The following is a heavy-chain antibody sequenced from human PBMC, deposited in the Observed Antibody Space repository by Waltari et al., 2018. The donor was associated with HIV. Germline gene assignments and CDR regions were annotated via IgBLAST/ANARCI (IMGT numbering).Heavy chain of an antibody. CDR3: ARGAFEEQWLGYWYFDL. V-gene: IGHV3-53*01. D-gene: IGHD6-19*01. Sequence: EVQLVESGGDLIQPGGSLRLSCAASGFTVSSNYMSWVRQAPGKGLEWFSVIYGVGSTYYADSVKGRFTISRDNSKNTLYLQMNSLRAEDTAVYYCARGAFEEQWLGYWYFDLWGRGTLVTVSS. J-gene: IGHJ2*01. CDR1: GFTVSSNY. CDR2: IYGVGST.